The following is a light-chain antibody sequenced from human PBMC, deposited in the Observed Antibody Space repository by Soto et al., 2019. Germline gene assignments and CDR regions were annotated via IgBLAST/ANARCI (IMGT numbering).Light chain of an antibody. CDR3: CSYAGGYILYV. J-gene: IGLJ1*01. CDR1: SSDVGGYSY. Sequence: QSALTQPRSVSGSPGQSVTISCTGTSSDVGGYSYVSWYQQHPGKAPKLMIYDVRKRPSGVPDRFSGSKSGNTASLTISGLQAEDEADYSCCSYAGGYILYVFGTGTKLTVL. V-gene: IGLV2-11*01. CDR2: DVR.